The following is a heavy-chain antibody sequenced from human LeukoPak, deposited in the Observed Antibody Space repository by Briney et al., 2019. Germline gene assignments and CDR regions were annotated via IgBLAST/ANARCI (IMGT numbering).Heavy chain of an antibody. Sequence: ASVKVSCKASGYTFTSYAMHWVRQAPGQRLEWMGWINAGNGNTKYSQKFQGRVTITADKSTSTAYMELSSLRSEDTAVYYCASPNFADTAMSLGMDVWGQGTTVTVSS. V-gene: IGHV1-3*01. J-gene: IGHJ6*02. CDR2: INAGNGNT. D-gene: IGHD5-18*01. CDR3: ASPNFADTAMSLGMDV. CDR1: GYTFTSYA.